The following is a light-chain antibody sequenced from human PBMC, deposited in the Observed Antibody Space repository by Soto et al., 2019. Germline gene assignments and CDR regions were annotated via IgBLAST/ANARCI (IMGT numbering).Light chain of an antibody. CDR1: QSISNY. J-gene: IGKJ3*01. CDR2: AAS. Sequence: DIQMTQSPSSLSASVGDRVTITCRASQSISNYLNWYQQKPGKAPKLLIYAASSLQSGVPSRFSCGGTGTEFTLTIGSLQPEDFATYSCQQSYTTLFSFGPGPNVDI. V-gene: IGKV1-39*01. CDR3: QQSYTTLFS.